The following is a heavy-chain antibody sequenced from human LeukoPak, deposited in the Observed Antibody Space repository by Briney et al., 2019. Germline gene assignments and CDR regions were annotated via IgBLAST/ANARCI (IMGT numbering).Heavy chain of an antibody. CDR3: ARTYYDFWSGYYDWARVRGAFDI. D-gene: IGHD3-3*01. J-gene: IGHJ3*02. CDR2: IYYSGST. CDR1: GGSISSSSYY. V-gene: IGHV4-39*01. Sequence: PSETLPLTCTVSGGSISSSSYYWGWIRQPPGKGLEWIGSIYYSGSTYYNPSLKSRVTISVDTSKNQFSLKLSSVTAADTAAYYCARTYYDFWSGYYDWARVRGAFDIWGQGTMVTVSS.